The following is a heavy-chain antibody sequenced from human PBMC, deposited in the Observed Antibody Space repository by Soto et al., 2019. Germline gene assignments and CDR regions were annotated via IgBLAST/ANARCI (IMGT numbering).Heavy chain of an antibody. D-gene: IGHD6-25*01. J-gene: IGHJ6*04. CDR3: AIGAYSSGPGWGRVVAFWSPDMGMDV. CDR1: GYTFTSYD. Sequence: GASVNVSCKASGYTFTSYDINWVRQATGQGLEWMGWMNPNSGNTGYAQKFQGRVTMTRNTSISTAYMELSSLRSEDTAVYYCAIGAYSSGPGWGRVVAFWSPDMGMDVWGKGTTVTVSS. CDR2: MNPNSGNT. V-gene: IGHV1-8*01.